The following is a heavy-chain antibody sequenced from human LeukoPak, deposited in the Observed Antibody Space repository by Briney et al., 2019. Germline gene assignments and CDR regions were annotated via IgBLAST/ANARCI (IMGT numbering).Heavy chain of an antibody. Sequence: GASVKVSCKASGGTFSSYAISWVRQAPGQGLEWMGGIIPIFGTANYAQKFQGRVTITADESTSTAYMELSSLRSDDTAVYYCARQGVVVPAAQTDFDYWGQGTLVTVSS. CDR3: ARQGVVVPAAQTDFDY. V-gene: IGHV1-69*13. CDR1: GGTFSSYA. D-gene: IGHD2-2*01. CDR2: IIPIFGTA. J-gene: IGHJ4*02.